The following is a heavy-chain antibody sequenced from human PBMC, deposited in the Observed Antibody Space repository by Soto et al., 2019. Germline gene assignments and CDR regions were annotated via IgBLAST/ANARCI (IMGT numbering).Heavy chain of an antibody. V-gene: IGHV1-58*02. D-gene: IGHD5-18*01. J-gene: IGHJ6*02. Sequence: SVKVSFKASGFTFTSSAMQWVRQARGQRLEWIGWIVVGSGNTNYAQKFQEGVTITRDMSTSTAYMELNSLKTEDTAVYYCTSDTARVYYGMDVWGQGTTVTVSS. CDR2: IVVGSGNT. CDR1: GFTFTSSA. CDR3: TSDTARVYYGMDV.